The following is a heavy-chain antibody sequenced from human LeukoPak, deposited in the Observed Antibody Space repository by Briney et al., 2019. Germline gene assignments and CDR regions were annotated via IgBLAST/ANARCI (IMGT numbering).Heavy chain of an antibody. CDR2: ISGSGGST. Sequence: GGSLRLFCAASGFTFSSYAMSWVRQAPGKGLEWVSAISGSGGSTYYADSVKGRFTISRDNSKDTLYLQMNSLRAEDTAVYYCAKLGHSSGYHYWGQGTLVTVSS. J-gene: IGHJ4*02. D-gene: IGHD3-22*01. CDR1: GFTFSSYA. V-gene: IGHV3-23*01. CDR3: AKLGHSSGYHY.